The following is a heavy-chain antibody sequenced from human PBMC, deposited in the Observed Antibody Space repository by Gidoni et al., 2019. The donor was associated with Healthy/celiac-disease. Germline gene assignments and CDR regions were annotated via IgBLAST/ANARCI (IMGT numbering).Heavy chain of an antibody. CDR1: GGSISSGSYY. CDR3: ARDYYGSGSDY. Sequence: QVQLQESGPGLVKPSQTLSLTCTVSGGSISSGSYYWSWIRQPAGKGLEWIGRIYTSGSTNYNPSLKSRVTISVDTSKNQFSLKLSSVTAADTAVYYCARDYYGSGSDYWGQGTLVTVSS. V-gene: IGHV4-61*02. D-gene: IGHD3-10*01. CDR2: IYTSGST. J-gene: IGHJ4*02.